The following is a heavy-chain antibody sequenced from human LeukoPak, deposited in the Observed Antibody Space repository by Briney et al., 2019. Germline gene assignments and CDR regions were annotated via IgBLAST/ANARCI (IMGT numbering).Heavy chain of an antibody. CDR1: GFTFSSYW. CDR3: ARVDSGWYWAYYYYYMDV. J-gene: IGHJ6*03. V-gene: IGHV3-7*01. CDR2: IKQDGSEK. Sequence: PGGSLRLSCAASGFTFSSYWMNWVRQAPGKGLEWVANIKQDGSEKYYVDSVKGRFTISRDNARNSLYLQMNSLRAEDTAVYYCARVDSGWYWAYYYYYMDVWGKGTTVTVSS. D-gene: IGHD6-19*01.